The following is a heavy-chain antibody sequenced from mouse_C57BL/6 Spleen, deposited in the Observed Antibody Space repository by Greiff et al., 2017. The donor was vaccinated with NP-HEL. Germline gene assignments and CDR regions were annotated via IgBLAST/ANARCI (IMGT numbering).Heavy chain of an antibody. D-gene: IGHD3-2*02. Sequence: VQLQQSGAELVRPGASVTLSCKASGYTFTDYEMHWVKQTPVHGLEWIGAIDPETGGTAYNQKFKGKAILTADKSSSTAYMELSSLTSEDSAVYYCTRRTAQAEGFAYWGQGTLVTVSA. CDR1: GYTFTDYE. J-gene: IGHJ3*01. V-gene: IGHV1-15*01. CDR3: TRRTAQAEGFAY. CDR2: IDPETGGT.